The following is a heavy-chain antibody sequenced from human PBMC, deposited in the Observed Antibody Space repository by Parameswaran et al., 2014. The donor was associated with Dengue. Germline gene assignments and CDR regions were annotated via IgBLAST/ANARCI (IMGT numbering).Heavy chain of an antibody. Sequence: VRQMPGKGLEWVAVISYDGSNKYYADSVKGRFTISRDNSKNTLYLQMNSLRAEDTAVYYCARPPMTTVTSLSDYWGQGTLVTVSS. CDR2: ISYDGSNK. D-gene: IGHD4-11*01. J-gene: IGHJ4*02. CDR3: ARPPMTTVTSLSDY. V-gene: IGHV3-30-3*01.